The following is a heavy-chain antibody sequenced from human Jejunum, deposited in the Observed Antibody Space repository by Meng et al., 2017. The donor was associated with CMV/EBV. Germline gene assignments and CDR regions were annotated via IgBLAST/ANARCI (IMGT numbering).Heavy chain of an antibody. D-gene: IGHD6-13*01. CDR1: GFTFSNSW. CDR3: ARGTTGTPGTDY. J-gene: IGHJ4*02. Sequence: AASGFTFSNSWMHWVRQSPGRGLEWVANLNQDRIGEYYVDSVKGRFTISRDNAKDSLYLQMNSLRVEDTAVYYCARGTTGTPGTDYWGQGTLVTVSS. CDR2: LNQDRIGE. V-gene: IGHV3-7*01.